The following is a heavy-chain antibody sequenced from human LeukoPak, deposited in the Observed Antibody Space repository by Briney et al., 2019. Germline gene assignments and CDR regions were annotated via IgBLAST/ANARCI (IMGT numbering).Heavy chain of an antibody. CDR2: TYYRSKWYN. D-gene: IGHD6-19*01. Sequence: SQTLSLTCAISGDSVSSNSAAWNWIRQSPSRDLEWLVRTYYRSKWYNDYAVSVKSRITINPDTSKNQFSLQLNSVTPEDTAVYYCARDVAAGAGTPFDYWGQGTLVTVSS. CDR1: GDSVSSNSAA. CDR3: ARDVAAGAGTPFDY. V-gene: IGHV6-1*01. J-gene: IGHJ4*02.